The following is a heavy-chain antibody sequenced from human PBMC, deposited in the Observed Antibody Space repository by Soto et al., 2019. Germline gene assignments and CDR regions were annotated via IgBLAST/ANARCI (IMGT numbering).Heavy chain of an antibody. V-gene: IGHV4-59*08. D-gene: IGHD7-27*01. CDR3: ARPGRDWGSLDY. CDR1: GDSISTYY. CDR2: IDYGGST. Sequence: QVQLQESGPGLVKPSETLSLTCTVSGDSISTYYWTWIRQSPGKGLEWIAFIDYGGSTNYNPSLKSRVTISVDTSKNQFSLKLNSVTAADTAVYFCARPGRDWGSLDYWGQGTLVTVSS. J-gene: IGHJ4*02.